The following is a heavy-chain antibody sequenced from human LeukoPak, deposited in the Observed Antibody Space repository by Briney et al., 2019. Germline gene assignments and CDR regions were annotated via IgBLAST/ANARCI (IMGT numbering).Heavy chain of an antibody. CDR3: ARTWVQLWSSDY. J-gene: IGHJ4*02. Sequence: SETLSLTCAVYGGSFSGYYWSWIRQPPGKGLEWIGEINHSGSTNYNPSLKSRVTISVDTSKNQFSLKLSSVTAADTAVYYCARTWVQLWSSDYWGQGTLVTVPS. D-gene: IGHD5-18*01. V-gene: IGHV4-34*01. CDR1: GGSFSGYY. CDR2: INHSGST.